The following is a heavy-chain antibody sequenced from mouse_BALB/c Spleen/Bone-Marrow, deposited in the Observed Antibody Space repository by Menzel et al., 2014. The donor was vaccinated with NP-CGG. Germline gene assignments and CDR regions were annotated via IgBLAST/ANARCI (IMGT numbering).Heavy chain of an antibody. CDR3: VRSTGGPGGLPP. J-gene: IGHJ3*01. Sequence: EVQLQQSGAELVKPGVSVKLSCTASGFNIKDTYMHWVKQRPEQGLEWIGRIDPANGNTKYDPQFQGKATITADTSSNTAYLQRRSLTSGLTALYSCVRSTGGPGGLPPRAQGPLVPDS. CDR2: IDPANGNT. CDR1: GFNIKDTY. D-gene: IGHD3-1*01. V-gene: IGHV14-3*02.